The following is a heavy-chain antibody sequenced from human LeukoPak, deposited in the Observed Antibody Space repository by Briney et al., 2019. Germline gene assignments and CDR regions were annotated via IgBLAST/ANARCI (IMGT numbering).Heavy chain of an antibody. Sequence: GASVKVSFKASGGTFIIYAISWGRQAPGQGLEWMGGIIPIFGTANYAQKFQGRVTITADESTSTAYMELSSLRSEDTAVYYCARERGLYYYDSSGLDYWGQGTLVTVSS. D-gene: IGHD3-22*01. V-gene: IGHV1-69*13. CDR2: IIPIFGTA. J-gene: IGHJ4*02. CDR1: GGTFIIYA. CDR3: ARERGLYYYDSSGLDY.